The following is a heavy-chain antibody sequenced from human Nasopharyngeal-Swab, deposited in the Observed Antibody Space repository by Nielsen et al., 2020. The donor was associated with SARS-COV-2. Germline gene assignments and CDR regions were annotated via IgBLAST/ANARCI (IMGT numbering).Heavy chain of an antibody. CDR1: GYTFTSSG. CDR2: ISAYNGNT. D-gene: IGHD5-12*01. J-gene: IGHJ4*02. Sequence: ASVKVSCKASGYTFTSSGISWVRQAPGQGLEWMGWISAYNGNTNYAQKLQGRVTMTTDTSTSTAYMELRSLRSDDTAVYYCARSPIVATVFVFDYWGQGTLVTVSS. V-gene: IGHV1-18*01. CDR3: ARSPIVATVFVFDY.